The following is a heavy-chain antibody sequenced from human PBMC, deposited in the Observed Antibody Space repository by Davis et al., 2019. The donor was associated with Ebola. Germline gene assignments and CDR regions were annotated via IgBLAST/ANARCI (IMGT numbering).Heavy chain of an antibody. D-gene: IGHD3-3*01. CDR3: ARSGLSFGVVKYHYGMDV. J-gene: IGHJ6*04. CDR1: GFSFRSYW. CDR2: INVDGNEN. V-gene: IGHV3-7*03. Sequence: GESLKISCAASGFSFRSYWMSWVRQAPGKGLEWVANINVDGNENYYVDSVKGRFTISRDNAKKSLYLEMNSLRAEDTAVYYCARSGLSFGVVKYHYGMDVWGKGTTVTVSS.